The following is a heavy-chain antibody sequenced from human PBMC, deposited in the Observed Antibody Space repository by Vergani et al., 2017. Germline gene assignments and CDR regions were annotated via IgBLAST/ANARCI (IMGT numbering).Heavy chain of an antibody. J-gene: IGHJ6*02. CDR3: AKADPRYSGYDDRCYYNALDA. CDR2: ITGSGGST. Sequence: EVQLLESGGDLVQPGGSLRLSCAASGFTFNHYAMNWVRQAPGKGLEWVSGITGSGGSTYYAGSVKGRFTISRDSSKNTLYLQMNSLSDGETAVYYCAKADPRYSGYDDRCYYNALDAWGQGTMVTVSS. D-gene: IGHD5-12*01. CDR1: GFTFNHYA. V-gene: IGHV3-23*01.